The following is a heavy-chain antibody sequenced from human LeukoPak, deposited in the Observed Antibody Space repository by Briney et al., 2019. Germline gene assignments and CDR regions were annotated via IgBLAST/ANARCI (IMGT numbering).Heavy chain of an antibody. Sequence: PGGSLRLSCVASGFTFSSYEMNWVRQAPGKGLEWVSSISSSSSYIYYADSVKGRFTISRDNAKNSLYLQMNSLRAEDTAVYYCARERVEGYYYDSSGYGLWGQGTLVTVSS. J-gene: IGHJ4*02. CDR3: ARERVEGYYYDSSGYGL. CDR1: GFTFSSYE. CDR2: ISSSSSYI. D-gene: IGHD3-22*01. V-gene: IGHV3-21*01.